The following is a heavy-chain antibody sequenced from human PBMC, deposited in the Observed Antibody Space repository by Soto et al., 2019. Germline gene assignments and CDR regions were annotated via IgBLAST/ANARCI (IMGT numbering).Heavy chain of an antibody. Sequence: EVQLVESGGGLVQPGGSLRLSCAASGFTFSGDWMHWVRQGAGKGLVWVSRINMDGSSTNYADSVKGRFTISRDNAKYTLYLQMNSLRVDDTAVYYCARGPRGLYHHDYWGQGALVTVSS. J-gene: IGHJ4*02. CDR2: INMDGSST. CDR1: GFTFSGDW. D-gene: IGHD2-2*01. V-gene: IGHV3-74*01. CDR3: ARGPRGLYHHDY.